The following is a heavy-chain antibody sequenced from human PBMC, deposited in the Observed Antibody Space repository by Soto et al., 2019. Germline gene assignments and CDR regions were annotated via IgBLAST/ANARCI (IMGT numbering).Heavy chain of an antibody. CDR1: GFTFSSYA. V-gene: IGHV3-23*01. J-gene: IGHJ5*02. CDR2: ISGSGGST. D-gene: IGHD1-7*01. Sequence: HPGGSLRLSCAASGFTFSSYAMSWVRQAPGKGLEWVSAISGSGGSTYYADSVKGRFTISRDNAKNSLYLQMNSLRDEDTAVYYCARDPNWNYGNWFDPWGQGTLVTVSS. CDR3: ARDPNWNYGNWFDP.